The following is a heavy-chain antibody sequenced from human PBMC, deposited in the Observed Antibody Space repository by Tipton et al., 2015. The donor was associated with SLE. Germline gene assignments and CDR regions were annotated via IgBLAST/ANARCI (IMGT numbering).Heavy chain of an antibody. D-gene: IGHD6-13*01. V-gene: IGHV4-4*09. CDR1: GGSVSHYY. J-gene: IGHJ5*02. Sequence: TLSLTCTVSGGSVSHYYWSWIRQPPGKELEWIGYIYSSGAITYNPSLYNPSLQSRVTISIDTSKNQFSLNLRSVTAADTAVYYCARVGIAAAGTWFDPWGQGTLVTVSS. CDR3: ARVGIAAAGTWFDP. CDR2: IYSSGAITYNPS.